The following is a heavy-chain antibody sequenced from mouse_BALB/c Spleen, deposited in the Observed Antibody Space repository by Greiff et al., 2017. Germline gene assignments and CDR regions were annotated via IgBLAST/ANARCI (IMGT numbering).Heavy chain of an antibody. CDR2: IYPGDGDT. V-gene: IGHV1-82*01. CDR3: ARGDGGFAY. D-gene: IGHD1-1*02. CDR1: GYAFSSSW. Sequence: VQLQQSGPELVKPGASVKISCKASGYAFSSSWMNWVKQRPGQGLEWIGRIYPGDGDTNYNGKFKGKATLTADKSSSTAYMQLSSLTSVDSAVYFCARGDGGFAYWGQGTLVTVSA. J-gene: IGHJ3*01.